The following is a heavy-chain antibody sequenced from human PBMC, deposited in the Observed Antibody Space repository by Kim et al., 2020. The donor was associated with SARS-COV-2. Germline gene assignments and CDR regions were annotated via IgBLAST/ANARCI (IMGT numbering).Heavy chain of an antibody. CDR3: ARRLVAGSDY. CDR2: IYPGDSDT. CDR1: GYSFTTYW. J-gene: IGHJ4*02. Sequence: GESLKISCKTSGYSFTTYWIGWVRQMPGKGLEWMGAIYPGDSDTRYSPSFEGHVTISVDKSSSSAYLRWSSLQASDTAMYYCARRLVAGSDYWGQGTLVTVSS. D-gene: IGHD2-15*01. V-gene: IGHV5-51*01.